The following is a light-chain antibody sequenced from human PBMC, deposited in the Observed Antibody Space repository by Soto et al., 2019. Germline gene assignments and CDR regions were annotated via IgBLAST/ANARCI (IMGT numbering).Light chain of an antibody. CDR1: SSNIGSNT. CDR2: SNN. Sequence: QSVLTQPPSASGTPGQRVTISCSGSSSNIGSNTVNWYQQLPGTAPKLLIYSNNQPPSGVPDRCSGSKSGTSASLALSGRQSEDEADYYCAAWDDSLNGLYVFGTGTKVTVL. CDR3: AAWDDSLNGLYV. J-gene: IGLJ1*01. V-gene: IGLV1-44*01.